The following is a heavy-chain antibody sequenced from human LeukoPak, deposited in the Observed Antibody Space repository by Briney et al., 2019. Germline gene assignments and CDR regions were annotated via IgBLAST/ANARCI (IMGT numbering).Heavy chain of an antibody. J-gene: IGHJ4*02. CDR2: IYYSGST. D-gene: IGHD6-19*01. Sequence: ASETLSLTCTVSGGSISSYYWSWIRQPPGKGLEWIGYIYYSGSTNYNPSLKSRVTISVDTSKNQFSLKLSSVTAADTAVYYCARGGGSGWSFDYWGQGTLVTVS. CDR3: ARGGGSGWSFDY. V-gene: IGHV4-59*01. CDR1: GGSISSYY.